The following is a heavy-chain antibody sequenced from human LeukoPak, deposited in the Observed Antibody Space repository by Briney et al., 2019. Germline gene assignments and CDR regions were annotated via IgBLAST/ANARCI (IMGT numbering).Heavy chain of an antibody. CDR1: GGTFSSYA. CDR2: IITILGIA. D-gene: IGHD6-6*01. J-gene: IGHJ6*03. CDR3: ARDWNGGLAARLDYYYYMDV. Sequence: GSSVYVSCKASGGTFSSYAISWVRQAPGQGLEWMGRIITILGIANYAQKFQGRVTITADKSTSTASMELSSLRSEDTAVYYCARDWNGGLAARLDYYYYMDVWGKGTTVTVSS. V-gene: IGHV1-69*04.